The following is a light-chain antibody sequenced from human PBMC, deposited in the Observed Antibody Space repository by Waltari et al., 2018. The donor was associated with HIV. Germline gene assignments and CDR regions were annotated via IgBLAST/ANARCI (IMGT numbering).Light chain of an antibody. Sequence: QSALTQPPSASGSPEQSVTISCTATSGDVGGYNYVSWYQQHPGKAPKLMIYEVSKRPSGVPDRFSGSKSGNTASLTVSGLQAEDEADYYCSSYAGSNNFVVFGGGTKLTVL. CDR3: SSYAGSNNFVV. V-gene: IGLV2-8*01. CDR2: EVS. J-gene: IGLJ2*01. CDR1: SGDVGGYNY.